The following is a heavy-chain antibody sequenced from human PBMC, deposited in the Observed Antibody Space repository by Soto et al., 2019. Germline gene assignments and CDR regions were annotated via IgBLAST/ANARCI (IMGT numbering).Heavy chain of an antibody. D-gene: IGHD3-22*01. J-gene: IGHJ4*02. CDR1: GGSISSYY. Sequence: SETLSLTCTVSGGSISSYYWSWIRQPPGKGLEWIGYIYYSGSTSYNPSLKSRVTISVDTSKNQFSLKLSSVTAADTAVYYCARETYYDSSGYQGYYFDYWGRGTLVTVSS. V-gene: IGHV4-59*01. CDR3: ARETYYDSSGYQGYYFDY. CDR2: IYYSGST.